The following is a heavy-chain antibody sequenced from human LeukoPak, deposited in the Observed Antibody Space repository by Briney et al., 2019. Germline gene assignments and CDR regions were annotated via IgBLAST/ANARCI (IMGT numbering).Heavy chain of an antibody. V-gene: IGHV3-7*03. D-gene: IGHD3-22*01. CDR2: IKEDGSER. CDR1: AFIFSGHW. Sequence: GGSLRLSCEGSAFIFSGHWMNWVRQTPGKGLEWVASIKEDGSERQYVDSVKGRFSISRDNTKGSLFLQLNSLRAEDTAVYYCTTDSYYYDSSGYSEPDYWGQGTLVTVSS. CDR3: TTDSYYYDSSGYSEPDY. J-gene: IGHJ4*02.